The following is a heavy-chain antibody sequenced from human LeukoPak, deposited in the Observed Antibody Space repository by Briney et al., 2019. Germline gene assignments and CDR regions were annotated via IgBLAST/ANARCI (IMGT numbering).Heavy chain of an antibody. V-gene: IGHV3-23*01. CDR1: GFTFISYA. CDR3: AKAPPVVVVPAA. Sequence: GGSLRLSCAASGFTFISYAMSWVRQAPGKGLEWVSAISHVGGSTYYADSVKGRFTISRDNSKNTLYLQMNSLRAEDTAVYYCAKAPPVVVVPAAWGQETLVTVSS. CDR2: ISHVGGST. D-gene: IGHD2-2*01. J-gene: IGHJ5*02.